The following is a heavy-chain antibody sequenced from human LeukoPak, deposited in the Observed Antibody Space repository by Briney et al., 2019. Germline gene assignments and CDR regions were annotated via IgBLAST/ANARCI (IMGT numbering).Heavy chain of an antibody. Sequence: SETLSLTCTVSGGSISSGGYYWSWIRQHPGKGLEWIGYIYYSGSTYYNPSLKSRVTISVDTSKNQFSLKLSSVTAADTAVYYCARVVVPAARVYYYYMDVWGKGTTVTVSS. CDR2: IYYSGST. CDR1: GGSISSGGYY. V-gene: IGHV4-31*03. CDR3: ARVVVPAARVYYYYMDV. J-gene: IGHJ6*03. D-gene: IGHD2-2*01.